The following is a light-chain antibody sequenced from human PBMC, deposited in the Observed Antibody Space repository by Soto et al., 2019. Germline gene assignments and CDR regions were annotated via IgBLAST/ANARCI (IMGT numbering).Light chain of an antibody. CDR1: SRDVGAFNY. Sequence: QSALTQPRSVSGSPGQSVTISCTGTSRDVGAFNYVSWYQQHPGKAPKFIIYDVNKRPSGVPGRFSGSKSGNTASLTISGLQAEDEGEYYCCSYAGTPYVFGTGTKSPS. CDR3: CSYAGTPYV. J-gene: IGLJ1*01. CDR2: DVN. V-gene: IGLV2-11*01.